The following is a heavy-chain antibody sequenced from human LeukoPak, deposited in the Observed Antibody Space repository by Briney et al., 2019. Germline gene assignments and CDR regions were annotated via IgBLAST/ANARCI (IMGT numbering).Heavy chain of an antibody. J-gene: IGHJ4*02. V-gene: IGHV3-21*01. D-gene: IGHD6-13*01. Sequence: GGSLRLSCAASGFTFSSYSMNWVRQAPGKGLEWVSSISSSSSYIYYADSVKGRFTISRDNAKNSLYLQMNSLGAEDTAVYYCARDALGIAAAGYYFDYWGQGTLVTVSS. CDR2: ISSSSSYI. CDR3: ARDALGIAAAGYYFDY. CDR1: GFTFSSYS.